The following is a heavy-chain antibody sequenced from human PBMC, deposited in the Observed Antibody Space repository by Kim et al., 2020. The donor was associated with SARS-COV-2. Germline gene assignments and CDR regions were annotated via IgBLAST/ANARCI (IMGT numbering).Heavy chain of an antibody. Sequence: GGSLRLSCAASGFTFSGYPMYWVRQAPGKGLEWVSGISWDSGTRGYADSVKGRFTIFRDNAQNSLYLQMNSLTVEDTALYYCAKGGAIESYQYYFDSWGQGTLVTVSS. J-gene: IGHJ4*02. D-gene: IGHD3-16*02. CDR3: AKGGAIESYQYYFDS. V-gene: IGHV3-9*01. CDR1: GFTFSGYP. CDR2: ISWDSGTR.